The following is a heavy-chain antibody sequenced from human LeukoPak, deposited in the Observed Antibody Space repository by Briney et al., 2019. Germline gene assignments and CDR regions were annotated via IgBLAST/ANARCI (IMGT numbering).Heavy chain of an antibody. J-gene: IGHJ4*02. CDR1: GGSISSSNW. D-gene: IGHD3-22*01. Sequence: SETLSLTCAVSGGSISSSNWWSWVRQPPGKGLEWIGEIYHSGSTNYNPSLKSRVTISVDKSKNQFSLKLSSVTAADTAVYYCARALGDYYDSSGYYGYWGQGTLVTVSS. V-gene: IGHV4-4*02. CDR2: IYHSGST. CDR3: ARALGDYYDSSGYYGY.